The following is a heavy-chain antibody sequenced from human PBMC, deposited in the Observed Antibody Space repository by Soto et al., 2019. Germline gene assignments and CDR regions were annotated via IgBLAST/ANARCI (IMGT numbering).Heavy chain of an antibody. D-gene: IGHD3-10*01. CDR1: GDSVSSNSAA. CDR2: TYYKSKWNN. CDR3: AGITWFRGLEV. J-gene: IGHJ6*02. Sequence: SQTLSLTCAISGDSVSSNSAAWIWIRQSPSRGLEWLGKTYYKSKWNNDYALSVKSRITISPDTSQNLFSLDLDSLTPEDTAVYYCAGITWFRGLEVGGQGTPVTVSS. V-gene: IGHV6-1*01.